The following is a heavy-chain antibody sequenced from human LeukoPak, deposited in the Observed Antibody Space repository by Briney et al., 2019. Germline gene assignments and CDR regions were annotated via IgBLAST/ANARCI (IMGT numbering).Heavy chain of an antibody. D-gene: IGHD3-9*01. CDR3: ARADDISPRYYYGMDV. CDR1: GYTFTRYY. J-gene: IGHJ6*02. CDR2: ISAYYGNT. V-gene: IGHV1-18*04. Sequence: ASVKVSCKASGYTFTRYYMHWVRQAPGQGLEWMGWISAYYGNTNYAQKLQGRVTLTPDTSTSTAYMELRSLTSDDTAVYFCARADDISPRYYYGMDVWGPGTTVSVSS.